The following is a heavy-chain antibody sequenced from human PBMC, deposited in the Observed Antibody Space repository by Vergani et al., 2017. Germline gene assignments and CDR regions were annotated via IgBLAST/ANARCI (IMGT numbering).Heavy chain of an antibody. CDR3: AREGGPHSI. J-gene: IGHJ4*03. CDR2: INTNNGDP. V-gene: IGHV7-4-1*02. CDR1: GYTFNTYA. D-gene: IGHD2-21*01. Sequence: QVLVVQSGSEFKRPGASVKVSCKTSGYTFNTYAICWVRQAPGQGLEWRGWINTNNGDPTYDQDFTGRFIFSLDTTASTAYLENNNLEPEDTAFYYCAREGGPHSIWGQGTLVTVSS.